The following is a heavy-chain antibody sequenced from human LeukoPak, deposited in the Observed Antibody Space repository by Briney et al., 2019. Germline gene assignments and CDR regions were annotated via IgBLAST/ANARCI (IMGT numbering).Heavy chain of an antibody. Sequence: SETLSLTCSVSGGSVSSGGYYWSWIRQPPGKGLEWIGEINHSGSTNYNPSLKSRVTISVDTSKNQFSLKLSSVTAADTAVYYCASSEVVDGMDVWGQGTTVTVSS. D-gene: IGHD2-2*01. J-gene: IGHJ6*02. CDR1: GGSVSSGGYY. V-gene: IGHV4-61*08. CDR2: INHSGST. CDR3: ASSEVVDGMDV.